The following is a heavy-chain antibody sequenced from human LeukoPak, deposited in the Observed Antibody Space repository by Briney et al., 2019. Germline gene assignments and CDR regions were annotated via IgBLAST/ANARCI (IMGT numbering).Heavy chain of an antibody. CDR2: INHSGST. CDR3: ARGVRYCSSTSCSRLIDY. J-gene: IGHJ4*02. D-gene: IGHD2-2*01. Sequence: SETLSLTCAVYGGSFSGYCWSWIRQPPGKGLEWIGEINHSGSTNYNPSLKSRVTISVDTSKNQFSLKLSSVTAADTAAYYCARGVRYCSSTSCSRLIDYWGQGTLVTVSS. CDR1: GGSFSGYC. V-gene: IGHV4-34*01.